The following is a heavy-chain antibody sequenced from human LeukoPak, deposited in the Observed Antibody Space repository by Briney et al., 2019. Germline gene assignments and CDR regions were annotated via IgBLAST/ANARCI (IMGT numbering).Heavy chain of an antibody. CDR2: ISRSGRDI. CDR1: GLTLSTYA. Sequence: GGSLRLSCSGSGLTLSTYAMHWVRQAPGKGLEWVSSISRSGRDIYYADSVKGRFTISRDNAKNSLYLQMNSLRAEDTAVYYCARDGGTSFDYWGQGTLVTVSS. V-gene: IGHV3-21*01. J-gene: IGHJ4*02. CDR3: ARDGGTSFDY. D-gene: IGHD1-1*01.